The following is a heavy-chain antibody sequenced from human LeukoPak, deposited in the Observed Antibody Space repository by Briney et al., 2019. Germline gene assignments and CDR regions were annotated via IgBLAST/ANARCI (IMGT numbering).Heavy chain of an antibody. J-gene: IGHJ4*02. V-gene: IGHV3-11*01. CDR3: ARDVSGYTYYFDY. D-gene: IGHD5-12*01. CDR2: ISSSGSTI. Sequence: GGSLRLSCAASGFTFSSYEMSWIRQAPGKGLEWVSYISSSGSTIYYADSVKGRFTISRDNAKNSLYLQMNSLRAGDTAVYYCARDVSGYTYYFDYWGQGTLVTVSS. CDR1: GFTFSSYE.